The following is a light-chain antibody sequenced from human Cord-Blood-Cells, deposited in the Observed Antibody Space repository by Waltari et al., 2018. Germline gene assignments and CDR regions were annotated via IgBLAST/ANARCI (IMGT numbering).Light chain of an antibody. CDR1: SSDVGGYNS. CDR3: SSYTSSSTWV. V-gene: IGLV2-14*03. Sequence: SALTQPASVSGSPGQSITISCTGTSSDVGGYNSVSWYQQHPGKAPKLMIYDVSNRPSGVSNLFSGSKSGNTASLTISGLQAEDEADYYCSSYTSSSTWVFGGGTKLTVL. J-gene: IGLJ3*02. CDR2: DVS.